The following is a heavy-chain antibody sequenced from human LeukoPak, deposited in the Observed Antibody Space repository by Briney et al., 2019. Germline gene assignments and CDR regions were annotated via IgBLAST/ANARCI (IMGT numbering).Heavy chain of an antibody. CDR3: ARRIQLWNHDAFDI. V-gene: IGHV4-59*08. Sequence: PSETLSLTCTVSGGSFSSYYWSWIRQPPGKGLEGSGYIYYSGSTNYNPSLKSRVTISVDTYKNQFSLKLSSVTAADTAVYYCARRIQLWNHDAFDIWGQGTMVTVSS. CDR1: GGSFSSYY. CDR2: IYYSGST. J-gene: IGHJ3*02. D-gene: IGHD5-18*01.